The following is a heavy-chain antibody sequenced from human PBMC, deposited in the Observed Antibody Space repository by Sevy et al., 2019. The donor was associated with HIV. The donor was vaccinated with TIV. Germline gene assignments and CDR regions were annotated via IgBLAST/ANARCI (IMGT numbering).Heavy chain of an antibody. CDR2: ISGSGGST. V-gene: IGHV3-23*01. Sequence: GGSLRLSCAASGFTFSSYAMSWVRQAPGKGLEWVSAISGSGGSTYYADSVKGRFTISRDNSKNTLYLQMNSLRAEDTAVYYCANTMTGVSGSYYPYYFDYWGQGTLVTVSS. J-gene: IGHJ4*02. D-gene: IGHD1-26*01. CDR1: GFTFSSYA. CDR3: ANTMTGVSGSYYPYYFDY.